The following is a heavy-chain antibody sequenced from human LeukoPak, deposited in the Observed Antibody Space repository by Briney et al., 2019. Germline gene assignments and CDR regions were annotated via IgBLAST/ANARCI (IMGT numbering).Heavy chain of an antibody. Sequence: GGSLRLSCTASGFTFDDYAMHWVRQTPGKGLEWVSLISGNGENTYYADSVKGRFTISRDNAKNSLYLQMNSLRDEDTAVYYCARSRGSDYWGQGTLVTVSS. CDR1: GFTFDDYA. D-gene: IGHD5-12*01. V-gene: IGHV3-43*02. J-gene: IGHJ4*02. CDR2: ISGNGENT. CDR3: ARSRGSDY.